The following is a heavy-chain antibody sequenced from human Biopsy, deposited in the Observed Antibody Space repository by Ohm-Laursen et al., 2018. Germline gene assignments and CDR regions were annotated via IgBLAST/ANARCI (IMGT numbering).Heavy chain of an antibody. CDR2: IFKDGNT. J-gene: IGHJ4*02. CDR3: ARVGSGWAPFDK. Sequence: PSDTLSLTCTVSGYSISGDYRWGWIRQAPGKTLEWLGNIFKDGNTHYNPSLRSRLIISIDTSKNQFSLMMSSVSGADTAVYFCARVGSGWAPFDKWGPGTLVTVSS. CDR1: GYSISGDYR. V-gene: IGHV4-38-2*02. D-gene: IGHD6-19*01.